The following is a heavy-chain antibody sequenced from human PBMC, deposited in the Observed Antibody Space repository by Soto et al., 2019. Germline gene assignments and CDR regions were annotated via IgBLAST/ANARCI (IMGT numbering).Heavy chain of an antibody. J-gene: IGHJ3*02. CDR1: GFTFSSYA. D-gene: IGHD3-3*01. CDR3: ARCKSLEWLLYRNYMTCAFDI. CDR2: ISYDGSNK. Sequence: GGSLRLSCAASGFTFSSYAMHWVRQAPGKGLEWVAVISYDGSNKYYADSVKGRFTISRDNSKNTLYLQMNSLRAEDTAVYYCARCKSLEWLLYRNYMTCAFDIWGQGTMVTVSS. V-gene: IGHV3-30-3*01.